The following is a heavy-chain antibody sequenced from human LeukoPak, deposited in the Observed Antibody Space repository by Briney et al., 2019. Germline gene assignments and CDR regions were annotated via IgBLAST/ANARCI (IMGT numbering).Heavy chain of an antibody. J-gene: IGHJ4*02. D-gene: IGHD3-10*01. CDR1: GYTFTGYY. CDR3: ARPYFYGELFDY. Sequence: ASVKVSCKASGYTFTGYYMHWVRQAPGQRLEWMGWINPNSGGTNYAQKFQGRVTMTRDTSISTAYMELSRLRSDDTAVYYCARPYFYGELFDYWGQGTLVTVSS. CDR2: INPNSGGT. V-gene: IGHV1-2*02.